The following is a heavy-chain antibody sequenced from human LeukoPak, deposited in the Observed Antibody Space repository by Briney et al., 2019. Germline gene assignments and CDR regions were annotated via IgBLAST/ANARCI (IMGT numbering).Heavy chain of an antibody. CDR3: AKHSHDGSAPYYEVQLDY. D-gene: IGHD3-22*01. J-gene: IGHJ4*02. V-gene: IGHV3-30*02. Sequence: GGSLRLSCAASGFTFSSYGMHWVRQAPGKGLEWVAFIRYDGSNKYYADSVKGRFTISRDNSKNTVYLQMNSLRAEDTAIYYCAKHSHDGSAPYYEVQLDYWGQGTLVTVSS. CDR1: GFTFSSYG. CDR2: IRYDGSNK.